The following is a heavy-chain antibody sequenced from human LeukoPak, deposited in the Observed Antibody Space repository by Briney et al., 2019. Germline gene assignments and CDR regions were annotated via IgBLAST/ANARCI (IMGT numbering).Heavy chain of an antibody. CDR2: IYYSGST. CDR1: GGSISSSSYY. J-gene: IGHJ4*02. V-gene: IGHV4-39*07. Sequence: PSETLSLTCTVSGGSISSSSYYWGWIRQPPGKGLEWIGSIYYSGSTYYNPSLKSRVTISVDTSKNQFSLKLSSVTAADTAVYYCASALTTVTTGYFDYWGQGTLVTVSS. CDR3: ASALTTVTTGYFDY. D-gene: IGHD4-11*01.